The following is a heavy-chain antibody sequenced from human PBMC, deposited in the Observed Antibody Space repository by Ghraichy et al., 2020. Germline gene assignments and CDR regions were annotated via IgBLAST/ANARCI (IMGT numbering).Heavy chain of an antibody. D-gene: IGHD2/OR15-2a*01. CDR1: GFIFSDYS. V-gene: IGHV3-48*01. J-gene: IGHJ1*01. CDR3: ARDPGRFRFEV. CDR2: ISSTSNTI. Sequence: GGSLRLSCTASGFIFSDYSMNWVRQAPGKGLEWVSYISSTSNTIYYADSVKGRFIISRDNAENSLFLHMNSLRAEDTAVYYCARDPGRFRFEVWGQGTPVTVSS.